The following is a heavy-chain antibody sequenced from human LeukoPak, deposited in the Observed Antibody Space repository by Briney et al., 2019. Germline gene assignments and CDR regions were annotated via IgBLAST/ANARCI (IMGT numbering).Heavy chain of an antibody. Sequence: GGSLRLSCAASGFTLSSHAMSWVRQAPGKGLEWISTFSESSGSAHYAESVKGRFTISRDNSKNTLYLEMSRLRADDTAIYYCAKGKDFNGYYVDSWGQGTLVTVSS. J-gene: IGHJ4*02. D-gene: IGHD3-3*01. CDR2: FSESSGSA. CDR1: GFTLSSHA. CDR3: AKGKDFNGYYVDS. V-gene: IGHV3-23*01.